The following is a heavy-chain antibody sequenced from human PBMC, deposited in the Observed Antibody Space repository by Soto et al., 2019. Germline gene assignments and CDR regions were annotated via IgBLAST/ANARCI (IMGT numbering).Heavy chain of an antibody. CDR3: ARGGGYCISTSCPYYYYGMDV. J-gene: IGHJ6*02. V-gene: IGHV1-3*01. CDR1: GYTFTSYA. Sequence: ASVKVSCKASGYTFTSYAMRWVRQAPGQRLEWMGWINAGNGNTKYSQKFQGRVTITRDTSASTAYIELSSLRSEDTAVYYFARGGGYCISTSCPYYYYGMDVWGQGTTVTVSS. CDR2: INAGNGNT. D-gene: IGHD2-2*03.